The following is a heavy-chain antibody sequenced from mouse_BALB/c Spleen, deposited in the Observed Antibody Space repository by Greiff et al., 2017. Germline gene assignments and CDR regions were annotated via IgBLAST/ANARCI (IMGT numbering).Heavy chain of an antibody. CDR2: IDPANGNT. CDR1: GFNIKDTY. V-gene: IGHV14-3*02. J-gene: IGHJ4*01. Sequence: EVQLQQSGAELVKPGASVKLSCTASGFNIKDTYMHWVKQRPEQGLEWIGRIDPANGNTKYDPKFQGKATITADTSSNTAYLQLSSLTSEDTAVYYCAFYYGYDEKAPYAMDYWGQGTSVTVSS. CDR3: AFYYGYDEKAPYAMDY. D-gene: IGHD2-2*01.